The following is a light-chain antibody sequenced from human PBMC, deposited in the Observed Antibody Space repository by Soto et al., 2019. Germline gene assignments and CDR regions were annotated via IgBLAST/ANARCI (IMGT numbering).Light chain of an antibody. V-gene: IGKV3-20*01. Sequence: EIVVMQSPGTLSLSPGGRSTLSCRASQSFNSIYLAWYQQKAGQAPRLLIYGASSRATGIPDRFSGSGSGTDFTLTISRLEPEDFAVYYCHQYDSWTFGQGTKVDIK. J-gene: IGKJ1*01. CDR3: HQYDSWT. CDR1: QSFNSIY. CDR2: GAS.